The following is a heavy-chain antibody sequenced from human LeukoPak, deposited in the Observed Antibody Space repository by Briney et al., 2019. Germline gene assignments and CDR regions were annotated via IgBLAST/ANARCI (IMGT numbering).Heavy chain of an antibody. Sequence: GGSLRLSCAASGFTFSSYAMHWVRQAPGKGLEYVSAISSNGGSTYYANSVKGRFTISRDNSKNTLYLQMGSLSAEDMAVYYCARVYDFWSGYYDYWGQGTLVTVSS. J-gene: IGHJ4*02. CDR1: GFTFSSYA. CDR3: ARVYDFWSGYYDY. CDR2: ISSNGGST. D-gene: IGHD3-3*01. V-gene: IGHV3-64*01.